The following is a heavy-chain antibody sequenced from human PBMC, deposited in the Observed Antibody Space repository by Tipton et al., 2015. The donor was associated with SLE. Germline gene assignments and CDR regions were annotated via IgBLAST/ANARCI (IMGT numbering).Heavy chain of an antibody. J-gene: IGHJ6*02. CDR1: GFSFSNYG. CDR3: AKLYHNGPADYFYGMDV. CDR2: IWYDGGNK. D-gene: IGHD1-1*01. Sequence: SLRLSCEGSGFSFSNYGMHWVRQAPGKGLEWVAVIWYDGGNKYYADSVKGRFTISRDNSKKAVYLQMSSLRAEDTAVYYCAKLYHNGPADYFYGMDVWGQGTTVTVSS. V-gene: IGHV3-33*03.